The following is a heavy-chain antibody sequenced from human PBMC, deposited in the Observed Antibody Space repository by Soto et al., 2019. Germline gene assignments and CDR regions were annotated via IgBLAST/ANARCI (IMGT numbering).Heavy chain of an antibody. J-gene: IGHJ6*03. D-gene: IGHD2-15*01. CDR3: VRIDVDVVSGATRDYSYYYMDV. CDR2: ISPYSGNT. CDR1: GYTFTNYG. Sequence: QVQLVQSGGEVKKPGASVKVSCQTSGYTFTNYGISWVRQAPGQGLEWMGWISPYSGNTKYAQDFQGRVSMTTNTSTTTAYLELRSLRSDDTAVYYCVRIDVDVVSGATRDYSYYYMDVWGKGTTVTVSS. V-gene: IGHV1-18*01.